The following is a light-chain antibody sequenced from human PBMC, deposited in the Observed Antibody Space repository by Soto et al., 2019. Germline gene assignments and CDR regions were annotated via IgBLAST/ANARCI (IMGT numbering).Light chain of an antibody. Sequence: QSALTQPASVSGSPGQSITISRTGTSSDVGGYGYVSWYQLHPGKAPKLMVFEVSNRPSGVSYRFSGSKSGNTASLTISGLQAEDEADYFCSSYSISTAYLFGTGTKVTVL. CDR3: SSYSISTAYL. J-gene: IGLJ1*01. V-gene: IGLV2-14*01. CDR1: SSDVGGYGY. CDR2: EVS.